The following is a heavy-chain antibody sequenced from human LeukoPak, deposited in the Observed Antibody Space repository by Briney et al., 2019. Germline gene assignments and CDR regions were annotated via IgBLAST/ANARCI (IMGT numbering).Heavy chain of an antibody. CDR2: ISGSGGST. D-gene: IGHD6-25*01. J-gene: IGHJ4*02. V-gene: IGHV3-23*01. CDR3: ARGIPAVDY. Sequence: GGSLRLSCAASGFTFSSYAMSWVRQAPGKGLEWVSAISGSGGSTYYAASVKGRFTISRDKAKNSLYLQMNSLGAEDTAIYYCARGIPAVDYWGQGTLVTVSS. CDR1: GFTFSSYA.